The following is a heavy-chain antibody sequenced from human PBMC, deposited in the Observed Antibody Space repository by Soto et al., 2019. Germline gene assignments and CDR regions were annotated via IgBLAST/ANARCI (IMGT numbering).Heavy chain of an antibody. J-gene: IGHJ3*02. CDR3: AREGRLLGAYDI. D-gene: IGHD3-10*01. CDR2: IKPDGRGT. Sequence: EVQLVESGAGLVQPGGSLRLSCAASGFTFSTYWMNWVREAPGKGLEWVSNIKPDGRGTYYVDSLKGRFTISRDNAKNSLYLQMNNLRAEDTAVYYCAREGRLLGAYDIWGQGTMVTVSS. CDR1: GFTFSTYW. V-gene: IGHV3-7*01.